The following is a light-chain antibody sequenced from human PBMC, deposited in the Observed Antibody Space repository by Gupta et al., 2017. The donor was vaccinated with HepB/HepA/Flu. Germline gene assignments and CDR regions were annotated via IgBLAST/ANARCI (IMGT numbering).Light chain of an antibody. CDR2: GAS. Sequence: EIVLTQSPGTLFLSPGERATLSCRASQIISSTYLAWYQQKPGQAPRLFIYGASSRATGIPDRFSGSGSGTDFNLTISRLEPEDFAVYYCQQDGTSPRTFGQGTKVEVK. V-gene: IGKV3-20*01. J-gene: IGKJ1*01. CDR1: QIISSTY. CDR3: QQDGTSPRT.